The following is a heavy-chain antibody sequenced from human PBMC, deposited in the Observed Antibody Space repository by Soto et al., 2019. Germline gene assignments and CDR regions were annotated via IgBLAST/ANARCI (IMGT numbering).Heavy chain of an antibody. CDR2: SSNSGTFS. D-gene: IGHD1-1*01. Sequence: QVQLVESGGGLVKPGGSLRLSCEGSGFTFSDYYISWIRQAPGKGLEWISYSSNSGTFSRYADSVQGRFSISRDNTKNLLYLQMNSLRAEDTAVYYCARSGDNYNRLDYWGQGTQVTVSS. CDR1: GFTFSDYY. J-gene: IGHJ4*02. CDR3: ARSGDNYNRLDY. V-gene: IGHV3-11*06.